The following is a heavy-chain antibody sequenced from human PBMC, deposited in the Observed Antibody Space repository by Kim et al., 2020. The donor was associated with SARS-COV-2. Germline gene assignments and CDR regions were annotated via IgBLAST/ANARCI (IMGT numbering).Heavy chain of an antibody. CDR3: ARAHTAMIDY. CDR2: IYYSGST. J-gene: IGHJ4*02. Sequence: SETLSLTCTVSGGSISSYYWSWIRQPPGKGLEWIGYIYYSGSTNYNPSLKSRVTISVDTSKNQFSLKLSSVAAADTAVYYCARAHTAMIDYWGQGTLVTV. D-gene: IGHD5-18*01. V-gene: IGHV4-59*01. CDR1: GGSISSYY.